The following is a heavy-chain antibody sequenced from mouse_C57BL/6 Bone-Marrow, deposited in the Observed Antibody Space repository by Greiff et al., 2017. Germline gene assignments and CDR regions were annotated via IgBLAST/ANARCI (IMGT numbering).Heavy chain of an antibody. CDR3: TTDDGYPYYYAMDY. J-gene: IGHJ4*01. V-gene: IGHV14-4*01. D-gene: IGHD2-3*01. CDR2: IDPENGDT. Sequence: EVKLMESGAELVRPGASVKLSCTASGFNIKDDYMHWVKQRPEQGLEWIGWIDPENGDTEYDSKFQGKATLTADTSSNTAYLQLSSLTSEDTAVYYCTTDDGYPYYYAMDYWGQGTSVTVSS. CDR1: GFNIKDDY.